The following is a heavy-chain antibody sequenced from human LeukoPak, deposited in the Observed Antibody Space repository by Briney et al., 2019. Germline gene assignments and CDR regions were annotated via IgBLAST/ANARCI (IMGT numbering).Heavy chain of an antibody. J-gene: IGHJ4*02. CDR1: GYTFTDHY. V-gene: IGHV1-2*02. CDR2: IHPGRGDT. CDR3: ARDDNWGPDY. D-gene: IGHD7-27*01. Sequence: ASVKVSCQALGYTFTDHYFHWLRQAPGQGIEWMGWIHPGRGDTNIAQKFQGRVSLTRDMSISTAYMELSRLTSDDTAVYYCARDDNWGPDYWGQGTLVSVSS.